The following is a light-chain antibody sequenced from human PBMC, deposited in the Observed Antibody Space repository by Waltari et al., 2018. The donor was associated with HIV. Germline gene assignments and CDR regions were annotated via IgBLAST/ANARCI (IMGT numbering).Light chain of an antibody. CDR2: WAS. CDR3: QQYYSSPT. J-gene: IGKJ1*01. V-gene: IGKV4-1*01. Sequence: DIVMTQSPDSLAVSLGERATINCKSSQSLLFRSDNKNYLTWYQQKPGQPPKLLIYWASTRESGAPDRFSGSGSGTDFTLTISSLQAEDVAVYYCQQYYSSPTFGQGTKVEIK. CDR1: QSLLFRSDNKNY.